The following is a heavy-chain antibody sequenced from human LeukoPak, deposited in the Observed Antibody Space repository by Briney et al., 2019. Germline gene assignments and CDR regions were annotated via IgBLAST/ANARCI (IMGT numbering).Heavy chain of an antibody. CDR3: ARSTGGWSYFDY. CDR1: GGSISSNY. V-gene: IGHV4-59*01. D-gene: IGHD6-19*01. J-gene: IGHJ4*02. CDR2: IYDSGTT. Sequence: SETLSLTCTVSGGSISSNYWSWIRQPPGKGREWIGYIYDSGTTNYNPSLKSRATISEDTSKNQFSLKLSSVTAADTAVYYCARSTGGWSYFDYWGQGTLVTVSS.